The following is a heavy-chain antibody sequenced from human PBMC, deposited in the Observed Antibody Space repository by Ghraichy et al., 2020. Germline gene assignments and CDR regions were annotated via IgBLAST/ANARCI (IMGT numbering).Heavy chain of an antibody. CDR3: ARDHGSSGWSRLGMDV. J-gene: IGHJ6*02. CDR2: ISSGSGTV. Sequence: LSLTCAASGFIFSEYTMNWVRQAPGKGLEWGSYISSGSGTVYYADSVKGRFTISRDNVKSSLYLQMNSLRDEDTAVYYCARDHGSSGWSRLGMDVWGQGTTVTVSS. CDR1: GFIFSEYT. V-gene: IGHV3-48*02. D-gene: IGHD6-19*01.